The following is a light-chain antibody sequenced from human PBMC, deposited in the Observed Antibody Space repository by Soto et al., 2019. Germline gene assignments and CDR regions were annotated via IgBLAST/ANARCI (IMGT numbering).Light chain of an antibody. V-gene: IGLV1-44*01. J-gene: IGLJ2*01. CDR2: SDN. CDR1: NSNVGGNS. Sequence: QSALTQPPSASATPGQRVTISCSGSNSNVGGNSVNWYQHLPGTAPKLLIYSDNQRPSGVPDRFSASKSGTSASLAISGLQSEDEADYYCAAWDGSLGGFVAFGGGTKVTVL. CDR3: AAWDGSLGGFVA.